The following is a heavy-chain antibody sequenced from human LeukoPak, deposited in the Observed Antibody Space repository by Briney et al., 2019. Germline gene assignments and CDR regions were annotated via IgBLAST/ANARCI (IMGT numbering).Heavy chain of an antibody. CDR2: ISAYNGNT. CDR1: GYTFTSYG. Sequence: ASVKVSCNASGYTFTSYGISWGRQAPGQGLEWMGWISAYNGNTNYAHKLQGRVTMTTDTSTSTANMDLRSLRSDDTAVYYCARDSLELYYYDSSGYYSNYWGQGTLVTVFS. J-gene: IGHJ4*02. V-gene: IGHV1-18*01. CDR3: ARDSLELYYYDSSGYYSNY. D-gene: IGHD3-22*01.